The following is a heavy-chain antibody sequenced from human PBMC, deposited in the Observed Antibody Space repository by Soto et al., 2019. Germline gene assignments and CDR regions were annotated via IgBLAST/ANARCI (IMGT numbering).Heavy chain of an antibody. Sequence: PGESLKISCKGSGYTFATHLIAWVRQMPGKGLEWMGIIYPGDSDTRYSPSFQGQVTISADKSFSTAYLQWSSLKASDTAIYFCARLEPTGLDNWGQGTPVTVCS. V-gene: IGHV5-51*01. D-gene: IGHD3-9*01. CDR2: IYPGDSDT. J-gene: IGHJ4*02. CDR1: GYTFATHL. CDR3: ARLEPTGLDN.